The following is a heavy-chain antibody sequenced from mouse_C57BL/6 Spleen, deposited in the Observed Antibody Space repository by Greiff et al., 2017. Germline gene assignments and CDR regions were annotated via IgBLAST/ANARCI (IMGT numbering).Heavy chain of an antibody. D-gene: IGHD1-1*01. Sequence: VQLQQPGADLVKPGASVKVSCKASGYTFTSYWMHWVKQRPGQGLEWIGRIHPSDSETNYNQNVKGKVTLTVDKSSSTAYMQLGSLTSEVSAVYNCTIERGYYGSRGDYCDYWGQGTTLTVSS. CDR1: GYTFTSYW. V-gene: IGHV1-74*01. CDR2: IHPSDSET. CDR3: TIERGYYGSRGDYCDY. J-gene: IGHJ2*01.